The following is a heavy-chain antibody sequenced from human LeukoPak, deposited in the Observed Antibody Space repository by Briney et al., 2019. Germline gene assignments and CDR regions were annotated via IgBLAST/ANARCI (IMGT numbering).Heavy chain of an antibody. J-gene: IGHJ6*03. Sequence: SVKVSCKASASTFSSYAISWVRQAPGQGLEWMGGIIAIFGTANYAQKFQGRVTITTDESTSTAYMELSSLRSEDTAVYYCSTRSSSPYYYYYMAVWGKGTTVTVSS. CDR1: ASTFSSYA. CDR3: STRSSSPYYYYYMAV. CDR2: IIAIFGTA. V-gene: IGHV1-69*05. D-gene: IGHD6-6*01.